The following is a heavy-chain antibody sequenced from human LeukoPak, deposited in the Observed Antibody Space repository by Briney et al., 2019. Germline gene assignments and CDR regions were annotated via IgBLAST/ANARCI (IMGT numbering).Heavy chain of an antibody. CDR3: VRGWATLPTWREVYYYYYMDV. D-gene: IGHD5-24*01. CDR2: INHSGST. Sequence: PSETLSLTCAVYGGSFSGYYWSWIRQPPGKGLEWIGEINHSGSTNYNPSLKSRVTISVDTSKNQFSLKLSSVTAADTAVYYCVRGWATLPTWREVYYYYYMDVWGKGTTVTVSS. J-gene: IGHJ6*03. V-gene: IGHV4-34*01. CDR1: GGSFSGYY.